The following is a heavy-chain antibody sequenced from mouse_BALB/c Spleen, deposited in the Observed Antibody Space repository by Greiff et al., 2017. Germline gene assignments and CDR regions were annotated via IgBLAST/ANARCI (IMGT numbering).Heavy chain of an antibody. J-gene: IGHJ1*01. CDR2: INPYNDGT. CDR3: ARNGLDIYGNYWYFDV. Sequence: EVQLQESGPELVKPGASVKMSCKASGYTFTSYVMHWVKQKPGQGLEWIGYINPYNDGTKYNEKFKGKATLTSDKSSSTAYMELSSLTSEDSAVYYCARNGLDIYGNYWYFDVWGAGTTVTVSS. D-gene: IGHD2-1*01. CDR1: GYTFTSYV. V-gene: IGHV1-14*01.